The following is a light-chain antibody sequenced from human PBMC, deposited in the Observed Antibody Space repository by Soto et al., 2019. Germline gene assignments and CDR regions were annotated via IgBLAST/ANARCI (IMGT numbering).Light chain of an antibody. CDR3: QQYNSYSPWT. J-gene: IGKJ1*01. CDR1: QSISSW. CDR2: DAS. Sequence: DIQMTQSPSTLYASVGDRVTITCRASQSISSWLAWYQQKPGKAPKLLIYDASSVESGVPSRFNGSGSGTEFTLTLSSLQPDDFATYYCQQYNSYSPWTFGQGTKVEIK. V-gene: IGKV1-5*01.